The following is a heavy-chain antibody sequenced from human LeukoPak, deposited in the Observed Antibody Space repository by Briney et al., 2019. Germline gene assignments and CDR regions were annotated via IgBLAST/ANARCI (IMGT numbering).Heavy chain of an antibody. D-gene: IGHD1-26*01. CDR1: GYTFTGYY. CDR2: INPNSGGT. Sequence: ASVKVSCKASGYTFTGYYMHWVRQAPGQGLEWMGWINPNSGGTNYAQKFQGRVTMTRDTSISTAYMELSRLRSDDPAVYYCARGLLVGATSGHDYWGQGTLVTVSS. J-gene: IGHJ4*02. V-gene: IGHV1-2*02. CDR3: ARGLLVGATSGHDY.